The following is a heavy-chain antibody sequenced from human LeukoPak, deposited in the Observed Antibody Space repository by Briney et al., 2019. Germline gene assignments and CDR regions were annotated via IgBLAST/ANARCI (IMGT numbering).Heavy chain of an antibody. CDR1: GFTFSSYA. J-gene: IGHJ4*02. CDR2: ISSDGDST. Sequence: GGSLRLSCAASGFTFSSYAMSWVRQSPGKGLEFVSVISSDGDSTYYADSVKGRFIISRDNSKNTLHLQMGSLRADDMAVYYCTRADCSSSSCYTVEYWGQGTLVTVSS. CDR3: TRADCSSSSCYTVEY. D-gene: IGHD2-2*01. V-gene: IGHV3-64*02.